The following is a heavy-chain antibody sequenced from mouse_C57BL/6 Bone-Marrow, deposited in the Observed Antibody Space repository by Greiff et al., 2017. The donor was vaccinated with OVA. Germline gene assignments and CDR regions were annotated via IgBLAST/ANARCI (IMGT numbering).Heavy chain of an antibody. CDR3: ARMGLGDYFDY. CDR2: IDPSDSYT. D-gene: IGHD4-1*01. J-gene: IGHJ2*01. CDR1: GYTFTSYW. Sequence: QVQLQQPGAELVMPGASVKLSCKASGYTFTSYWMHWVKQRPGQGLEWIGEIDPSDSYTNYNQKFKGKSTLTVDKSSSTAYMQLSSLTSEDSAVDYCARMGLGDYFDYWGQGTTLTVSS. V-gene: IGHV1-69*01.